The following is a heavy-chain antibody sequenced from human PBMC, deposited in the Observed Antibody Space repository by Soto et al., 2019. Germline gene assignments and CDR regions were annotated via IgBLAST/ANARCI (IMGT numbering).Heavy chain of an antibody. Sequence: QVQLVESGGGVVQPGRSLRLSCAASGFTFSSYAMHWVRQAPGQGLEWMGGIIPIFGTANYAQKFQGRVTITADESTSTAYMELSSLRSEDTAVYYCARAPLDSSGWPGAFDPWGQGTLVTVSS. CDR1: GFTFSSYA. J-gene: IGHJ5*02. CDR2: IIPIFGTA. V-gene: IGHV1-69*01. D-gene: IGHD6-19*01. CDR3: ARAPLDSSGWPGAFDP.